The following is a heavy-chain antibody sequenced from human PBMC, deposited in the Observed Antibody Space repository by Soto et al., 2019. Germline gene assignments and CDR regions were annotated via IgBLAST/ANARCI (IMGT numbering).Heavy chain of an antibody. CDR2: INAGNGNT. CDR3: ARSSGDYVPWFDP. D-gene: IGHD4-17*01. J-gene: IGHJ5*02. V-gene: IGHV1-3*01. Sequence: GASVKVSCKASGYTFTSYAMHWVRQAPGQRLEWMGWINAGNGNTKYSQKFQGRVTITRDTSASTAYMELSSLRSEDTAVYYCARSSGDYVPWFDPWGQGTLVTVSS. CDR1: GYTFTSYA.